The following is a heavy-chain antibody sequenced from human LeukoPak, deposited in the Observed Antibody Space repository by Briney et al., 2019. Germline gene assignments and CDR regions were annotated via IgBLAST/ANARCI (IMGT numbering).Heavy chain of an antibody. CDR1: GSSISSYY. CDR3: ARGSGWFNY. CDR2: IYYSGST. D-gene: IGHD6-19*01. V-gene: IGHV4-59*01. J-gene: IGHJ4*02. Sequence: SETLSLTCTFSGSSISSYYWNWIRQPPGKGLEWIGYIYYSGSTDYNPSLKSRVTLSVDTSKSQVSLKLSSVTAADSAVYYCARGSGWFNYWGQGTLVTVSS.